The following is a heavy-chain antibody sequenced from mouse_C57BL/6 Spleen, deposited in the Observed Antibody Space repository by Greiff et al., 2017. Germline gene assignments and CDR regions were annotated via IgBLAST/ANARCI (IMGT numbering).Heavy chain of an antibody. CDR2: IDPETGGT. Sequence: LVESGAELVRPGASVTLSCKASGYTFTDYEMHWVKQTPVHGLEWIGAIDPETGGTAYNQKFKGKAILTADKSSSTAYMELRSLTSADSAVYYCTRPHYDGYPAWFAYWGQGTLVTVSA. D-gene: IGHD2-3*01. V-gene: IGHV1-15*01. CDR1: GYTFTDYE. J-gene: IGHJ3*01. CDR3: TRPHYDGYPAWFAY.